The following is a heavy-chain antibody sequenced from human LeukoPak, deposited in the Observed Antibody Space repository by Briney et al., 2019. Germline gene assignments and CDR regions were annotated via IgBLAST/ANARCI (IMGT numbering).Heavy chain of an antibody. D-gene: IGHD2-2*01. CDR3: ARRGGYCSSTSCYPFDY. J-gene: IGHJ4*02. V-gene: IGHV5-51*01. CDR1: GYSFTSYW. Sequence: GESLKISCKGSGYSFTSYWIGWVRQMPGKGLEWMGIIYPGDSDTRYSPSFQGQVTISADKSISTAYLQWSSLKASDTAMYYCARRGGYCSSTSCYPFDYWGQGTLVTVSS. CDR2: IYPGDSDT.